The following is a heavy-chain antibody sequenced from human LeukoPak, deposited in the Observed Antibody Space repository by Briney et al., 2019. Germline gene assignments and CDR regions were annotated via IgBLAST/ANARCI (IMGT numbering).Heavy chain of an antibody. V-gene: IGHV3-21*01. CDR1: GFTFSSYS. CDR3: ARGYDLWSGYGDY. D-gene: IGHD3-3*01. Sequence: PGGSLRLSCVVSGFTFSSYSINWVRQAPGKGLEWVSSISSKSRYICYADSVKGRFTISRDNGKKSLYLQMSSLRAEDTAVYYCARGYDLWSGYGDYWGQGTLVTVSS. CDR2: ISSKSRYI. J-gene: IGHJ4*02.